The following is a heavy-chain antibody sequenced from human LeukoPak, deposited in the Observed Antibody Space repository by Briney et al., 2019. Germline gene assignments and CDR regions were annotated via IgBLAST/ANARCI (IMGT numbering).Heavy chain of an antibody. CDR1: GGSFSGYY. J-gene: IGHJ4*02. D-gene: IGHD3-22*01. CDR3: ARVSGTAMFTYYYDSSGYYDY. CDR2: INHSGST. V-gene: IGHV4-34*01. Sequence: SETLSLTCAVYGGSFSGYYWSWIRQPPGKGLEWIGEINHSGSTNYNPSLKSRVTISVDTSKNQFSLKLSSVTAADTAAYYCARVSGTAMFTYYYDSSGYYDYWGQGTLVTVSS.